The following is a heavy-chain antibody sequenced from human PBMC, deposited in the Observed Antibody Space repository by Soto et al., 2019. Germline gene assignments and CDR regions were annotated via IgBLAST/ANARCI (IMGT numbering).Heavy chain of an antibody. CDR3: ASPEDHCTSTNCYHYYYYGMDV. J-gene: IGHJ6*02. Sequence: ASVKVSCKASGYTFTSYGISWVRQAPGQGLEWMGWISAYNGNTNYAQTLQGRVSMTADTSTSTAYMELRSLRSDDTAVYYCASPEDHCTSTNCYHYYYYGMDVWGQGTTVTVSS. CDR1: GYTFTSYG. V-gene: IGHV1-18*01. CDR2: ISAYNGNT. D-gene: IGHD2-2*01.